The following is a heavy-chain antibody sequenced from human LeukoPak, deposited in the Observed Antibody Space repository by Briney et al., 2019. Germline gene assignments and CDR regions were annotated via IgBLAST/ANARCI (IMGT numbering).Heavy chain of an antibody. V-gene: IGHV4-38-2*01. CDR2: IYHSGST. Sequence: PSETLSLTCAVSGYSISSGYYWGWIRQPPGKGLEWIGSIYHSGSTYYNPSLKSRVTISVDTSKNQFSLKLSSVTAADTAVYYCARHEVGYYYYMDVWGKGTTVTVSS. CDR3: ARHEVGYYYYMDV. J-gene: IGHJ6*03. CDR1: GYSISSGYY.